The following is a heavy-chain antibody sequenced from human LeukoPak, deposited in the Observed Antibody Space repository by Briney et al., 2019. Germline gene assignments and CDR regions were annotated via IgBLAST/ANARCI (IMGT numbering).Heavy chain of an antibody. CDR3: GRNAAYCIDC. CDR1: GGSISSGSYY. V-gene: IGHV4-61*02. J-gene: IGHJ1*01. CDR2: IYTSGST. D-gene: IGHD3-9*01. Sequence: PSETLSLTCTVPGGSISSGSYYWSWIRQPAGKGLEWIGRIYTSGSTNYNPFLKSRVTISLDTSNNQFSLRLTSVTAADTAMYYCGRNAAYCIDCWGQGILVTVSS.